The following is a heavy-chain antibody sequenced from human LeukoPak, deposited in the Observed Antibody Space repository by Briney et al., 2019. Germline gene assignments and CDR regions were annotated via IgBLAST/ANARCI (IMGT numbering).Heavy chain of an antibody. CDR2: IYHSGST. CDR3: ASRPRIAAAGTIDY. CDR1: GYSISSGYY. Sequence: KPSETLSLTCAVSGYSISSGYYWGWIRQPPGKGLEWIGSIYHSGSTYYNPSPKSRVTISVDTSKNQFSLKLSSVTAADTAVYYCASRPRIAAAGTIDYWGQGTLVTVSS. D-gene: IGHD6-13*01. J-gene: IGHJ4*02. V-gene: IGHV4-38-2*01.